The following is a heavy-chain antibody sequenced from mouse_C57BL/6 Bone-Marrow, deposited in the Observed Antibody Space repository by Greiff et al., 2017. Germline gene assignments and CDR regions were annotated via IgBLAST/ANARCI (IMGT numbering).Heavy chain of an antibody. CDR2: ISDGGSYT. Sequence: EVHLVESGGGLVKPGGSLKLSCAASGFTFSSYAMSWVRQTPEKRLEWVATISDGGSYTYYPDNVKGRFTISRDNAKNNLYLQMSHLKSEDTAMYYCTRDSRTVVVMDYWGQGTSVTVSS. J-gene: IGHJ4*01. V-gene: IGHV5-4*01. CDR3: TRDSRTVVVMDY. CDR1: GFTFSSYA. D-gene: IGHD1-1*02.